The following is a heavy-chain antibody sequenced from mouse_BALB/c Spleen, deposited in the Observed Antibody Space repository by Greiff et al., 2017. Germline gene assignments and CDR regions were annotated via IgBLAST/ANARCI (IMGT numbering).Heavy chain of an antibody. D-gene: IGHD2-2*01. Sequence: EVQLVESGAELVKPGASVKLSCTASGFNIKDTYMHWVKQRPEQGLEWIGRIDPANGNTKYDPKFQGKATITADTSSNTAYLQLSSLTSEDTAVYYCAIDGYEDYYAMDYWGQGTSVTVSS. CDR3: AIDGYEDYYAMDY. CDR1: GFNIKDTY. V-gene: IGHV14-3*02. J-gene: IGHJ4*01. CDR2: IDPANGNT.